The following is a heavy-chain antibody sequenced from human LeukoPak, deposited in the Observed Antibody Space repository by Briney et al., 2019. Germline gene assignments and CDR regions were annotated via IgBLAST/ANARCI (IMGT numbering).Heavy chain of an antibody. D-gene: IGHD2-15*01. J-gene: IGHJ4*02. CDR1: GFTFSSYG. V-gene: IGHV3-23*01. CDR3: AKAPVTTCRGAFCYPFDY. CDR2: ISDTGNT. Sequence: GGTLRLSCAASGFTFSSYGMSWVRQAPGKGLEWVSAISDTGNTYHADSVKGRFTISRDSSKNTLFLQMNRLRPEDAAVYYCAKAPVTTCRGAFCYPFDYWGLGTLVTVSS.